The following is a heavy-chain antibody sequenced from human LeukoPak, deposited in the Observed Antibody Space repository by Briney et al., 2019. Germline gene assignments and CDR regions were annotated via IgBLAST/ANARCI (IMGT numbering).Heavy chain of an antibody. Sequence: GASVKVSCKASGYTFTSYGISWVRQAPGQGLEWMGWISAYNGNTNYAQKLQGGVTMTTDTSTSTAYMELRSLRSDDTAVYYCARALYYDSSGYPIDYWGQGTLVTVSS. J-gene: IGHJ4*02. D-gene: IGHD3-22*01. V-gene: IGHV1-18*01. CDR3: ARALYYDSSGYPIDY. CDR1: GYTFTSYG. CDR2: ISAYNGNT.